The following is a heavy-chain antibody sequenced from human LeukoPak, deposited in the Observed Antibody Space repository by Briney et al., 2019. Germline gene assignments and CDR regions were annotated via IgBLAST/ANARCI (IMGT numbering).Heavy chain of an antibody. V-gene: IGHV1-2*02. D-gene: IGHD6-19*01. CDR3: AREIGAVAGYDY. J-gene: IGHJ4*02. CDR1: GYTFTGYY. Sequence: ASVKVSCKASGYTFTGYYMHWVRQAPGQGLEWMGWINPNSGGTNYAQKFQGRVTITRDTSISTAYMELSRLRSDDTAVYYCAREIGAVAGYDYWGEGTLVTVSS. CDR2: INPNSGGT.